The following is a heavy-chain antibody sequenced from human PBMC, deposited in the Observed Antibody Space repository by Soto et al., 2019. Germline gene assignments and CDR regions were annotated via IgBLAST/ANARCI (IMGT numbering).Heavy chain of an antibody. J-gene: IGHJ4*01. CDR2: ISANDGGT. CDR3: ARVGRRHLRPLET. D-gene: IGHD1-26*01. V-gene: IGHV1-18*01. Sequence: QALLEQSGPEVKKPGDSLRISCWLYDSVFVTSVITWLRQAPGQGLEWMGCISANDGGTLSAMKFTDRLVMATDPMRNMAYLQLWYVTSDDSAVYFCARVGRRHLRPLETWGHGTPVTVSS. CDR1: DSVFVTSV.